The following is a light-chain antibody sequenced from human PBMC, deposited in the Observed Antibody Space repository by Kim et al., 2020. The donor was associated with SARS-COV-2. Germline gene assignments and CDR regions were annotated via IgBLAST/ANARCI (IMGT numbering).Light chain of an antibody. Sequence: ASGSDTVTISCRASQSINNWLNWYQQRPGKAPQLLIYRASTLESGVPARFSGSASGADFTLTISNLQPEDFATYYCQQSFSFPRTFGQGTKVDIK. CDR1: QSINNW. V-gene: IGKV1-39*01. CDR3: QQSFSFPRT. CDR2: RAS. J-gene: IGKJ1*01.